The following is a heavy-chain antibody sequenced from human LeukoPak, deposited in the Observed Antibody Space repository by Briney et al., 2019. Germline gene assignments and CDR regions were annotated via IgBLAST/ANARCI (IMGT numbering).Heavy chain of an antibody. CDR2: IKQDGSEK. V-gene: IGHV3-7*03. CDR3: AKDNMVRGAFFFDY. Sequence: GGSLRLSCAASGFTFTIYWMSWVRQTPGKGLEWLANIKQDGSEKYYVDSVKGRFTISRDNSKNTLYLQMNSLRAEDTAVYYCAKDNMVRGAFFFDYWGQGTLVTVSS. D-gene: IGHD3-10*01. J-gene: IGHJ4*02. CDR1: GFTFTIYW.